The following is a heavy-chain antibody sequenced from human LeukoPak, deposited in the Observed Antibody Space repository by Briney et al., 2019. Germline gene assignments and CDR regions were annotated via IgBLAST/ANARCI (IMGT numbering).Heavy chain of an antibody. CDR1: GFTFITYT. V-gene: IGHV3-21*01. CDR3: AREGGFYASGTYHTDYGMDV. Sequence: GGSLRLSCAASGFTFITYTMNWVRQAPGKGPEWVSSISSSSSDIFYADSVKGRFTISRDNAKNSLYLQMNSLRAEDTAVYYCAREGGFYASGTYHTDYGMDVWGQGTTVTVSS. D-gene: IGHD3-10*01. CDR2: ISSSSSDI. J-gene: IGHJ6*02.